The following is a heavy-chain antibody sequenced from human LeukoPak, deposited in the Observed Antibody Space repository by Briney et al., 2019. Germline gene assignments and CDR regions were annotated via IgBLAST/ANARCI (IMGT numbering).Heavy chain of an antibody. CDR1: GGSISSSSYY. CDR3: ARDRGGRFGNADAFDI. Sequence: SETLSLTCTVSGGSISSSSYYWGWIRQPPGKGLEWIGSIYYSGSTYYNPSLKSRVTISVDTSKNQFSLKLSSVTAADTAVYYCARDRGGRFGNADAFDIWGQGTMVTVSS. V-gene: IGHV4-39*07. J-gene: IGHJ3*02. D-gene: IGHD1-1*01. CDR2: IYYSGST.